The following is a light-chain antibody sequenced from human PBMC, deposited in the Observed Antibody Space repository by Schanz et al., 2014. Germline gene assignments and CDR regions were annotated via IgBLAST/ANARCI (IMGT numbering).Light chain of an antibody. J-gene: IGLJ1*01. Sequence: QSVLTQPPSVSGAPGQRVTISCTGSSSNIGAGYDVHWYRQLPGTAPKLLIYGNNNRPSGVPDRFSGSKSGTSASLAITGLQAEDEADYYCQSSHNPLTDYVFGTGTKLTVL. CDR1: SSNIGAGYD. CDR3: QSSHNPLTDYV. V-gene: IGLV1-40*01. CDR2: GNN.